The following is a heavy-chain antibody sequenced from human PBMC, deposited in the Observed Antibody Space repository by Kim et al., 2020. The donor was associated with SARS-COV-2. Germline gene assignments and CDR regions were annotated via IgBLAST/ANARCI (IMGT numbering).Heavy chain of an antibody. Sequence: GGSLRLSCAASGFTFSSYAMSWVRQAPGKGLEWVSAISGSGGSTYYADSVKGRFTISRDNSKNTLYLQMNSLRAEDTAVYYCAMHRVGSSTTGALYYYYGMDVWGQGTTVTVSS. V-gene: IGHV3-23*01. D-gene: IGHD4-17*01. CDR1: GFTFSSYA. CDR3: AMHRVGSSTTGALYYYYGMDV. CDR2: ISGSGGST. J-gene: IGHJ6*02.